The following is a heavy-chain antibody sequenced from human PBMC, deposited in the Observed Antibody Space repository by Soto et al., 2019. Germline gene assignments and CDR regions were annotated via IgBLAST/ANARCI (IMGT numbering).Heavy chain of an antibody. CDR2: ISSSSSYI. CDR1: AFTFSSYS. V-gene: IGHV3-21*01. J-gene: IGHJ6*02. CDR3: ARDLSPAATNYYGMDV. Sequence: PGGSLRPSCAASAFTFSSYSMNWVRQAPGKGLEWVSSISSSSSYIYYADSVRGRFTISRDNAKNSLYLQMNSLRAEDTAVYYCARDLSPAATNYYGMDVWGQGTTVTVSS. D-gene: IGHD2-2*01.